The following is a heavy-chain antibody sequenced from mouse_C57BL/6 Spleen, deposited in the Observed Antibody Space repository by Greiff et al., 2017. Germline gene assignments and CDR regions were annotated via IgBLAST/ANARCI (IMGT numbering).Heavy chain of an antibody. Sequence: EVKLVESGGGLVKPGGSLKLSCAASGFTFSDYGMHWVRQAPEKGLEWVAYISSGSSTIYYADTVKGRFTISRDNAKNTLFLQMTSLRSEDTAMYYCASDGYYGRGFAYWGQGTLVTVSA. CDR2: ISSGSSTI. J-gene: IGHJ3*01. CDR3: ASDGYYGRGFAY. D-gene: IGHD2-3*01. V-gene: IGHV5-17*01. CDR1: GFTFSDYG.